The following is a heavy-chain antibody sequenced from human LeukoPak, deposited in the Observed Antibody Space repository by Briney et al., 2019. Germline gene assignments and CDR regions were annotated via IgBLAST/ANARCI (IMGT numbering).Heavy chain of an antibody. CDR1: GFTFSTYW. D-gene: IGHD2-15*01. CDR3: ARDRDCSGGSCYLHAFDI. CDR2: IKQDGSEK. Sequence: GGSLRLSCAASGFTFSTYWVSWVRQAPGKGMEWVANIKQDGSEKYYVDSAKGRFTISRDNAKNSLYLQMNSLRAEDTAVYYCARDRDCSGGSCYLHAFDIWGQGTMVTVSS. J-gene: IGHJ3*02. V-gene: IGHV3-7*01.